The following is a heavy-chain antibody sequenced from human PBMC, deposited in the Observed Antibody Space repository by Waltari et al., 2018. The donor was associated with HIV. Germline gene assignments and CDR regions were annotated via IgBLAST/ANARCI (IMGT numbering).Heavy chain of an antibody. V-gene: IGHV4-34*01. J-gene: IGHJ5*02. CDR3: ARGRPYLRFLEWGHYGSGSPVGYWFDP. D-gene: IGHD3-3*01. CDR1: GGSFSGYY. CDR2: INHSGST. Sequence: QVQLQQWGAGLLKPSETLSLTCAVYGGSFSGYYWSWIRQPPGKGLEWIGEINHSGSTNYNPSLKSRVTISVDTSKNQFSLKLSSVTAADTAVYYCARGRPYLRFLEWGHYGSGSPVGYWFDPWGQGTLVTVSS.